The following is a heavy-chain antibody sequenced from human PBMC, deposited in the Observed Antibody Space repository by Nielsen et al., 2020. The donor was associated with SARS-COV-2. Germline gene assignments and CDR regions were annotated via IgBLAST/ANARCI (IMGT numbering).Heavy chain of an antibody. J-gene: IGHJ4*02. CDR1: GGSISSGGYY. Sequence: SETLSLTCAVSGGSISSGGYYWSWIRQHPGKGLEWIGYIYYSGSTYYNPSLKSRVTISVDTSKNQFSLKLSSVTAADTAVYYCARDLGGFGSGLGYFDYWGQGTLVTVSS. D-gene: IGHD3-10*01. CDR2: IYYSGST. CDR3: ARDLGGFGSGLGYFDY. V-gene: IGHV4-31*11.